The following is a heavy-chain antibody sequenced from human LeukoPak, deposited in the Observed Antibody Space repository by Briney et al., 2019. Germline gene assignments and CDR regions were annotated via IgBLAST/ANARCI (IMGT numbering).Heavy chain of an antibody. CDR3: ARYLSSAWYAHYFDY. CDR2: INPNSGGT. V-gene: IGHV1-2*02. CDR1: GYTFTGHY. J-gene: IGHJ4*02. Sequence: GASVKVSCKASGYTFTGHYMHWVRQAPGQGLEWMGWINPNSGGTNYAQKFQGRVTMTRDTSISTAYMELSRLRSDDTAVYYCARYLSSAWYAHYFDYWGQGTLVTVSS. D-gene: IGHD6-19*01.